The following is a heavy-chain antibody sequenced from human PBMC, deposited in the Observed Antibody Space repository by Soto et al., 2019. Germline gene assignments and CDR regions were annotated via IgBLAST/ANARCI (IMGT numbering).Heavy chain of an antibody. V-gene: IGHV3-48*03. D-gene: IGHD2-2*02. CDR1: GFTFSSFE. CDR2: ISSSGSTI. J-gene: IGHJ6*02. Sequence: PVGSLRLSCAASGFTFSSFEMNWVRKAPGKRLEWVSYISSSGSTIYYADSVKGRFTISRDNSKNTLYLQMNSLRAEDTAVYYCAKGADIVLVPAAIPDKDYYYGMDVWGQGTTVTVSS. CDR3: AKGADIVLVPAAIPDKDYYYGMDV.